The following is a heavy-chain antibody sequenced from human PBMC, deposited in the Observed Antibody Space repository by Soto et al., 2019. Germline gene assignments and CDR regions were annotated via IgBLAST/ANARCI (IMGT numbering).Heavy chain of an antibody. D-gene: IGHD4-17*01. CDR1: GGTFSSYA. CDR2: IIPIFGTA. V-gene: IGHV1-69*12. Sequence: QVQLVQSGAEVKKPGSSVKVSCKASGGTFSSYAISWVRQAPGQGLEWMGGIIPIFGTATYAQKFQGRVTITADESTSSAYMELRSLRSEDTAVYYCARDHSHDYGNDAFDIWGQGTMVTVSS. CDR3: ARDHSHDYGNDAFDI. J-gene: IGHJ3*02.